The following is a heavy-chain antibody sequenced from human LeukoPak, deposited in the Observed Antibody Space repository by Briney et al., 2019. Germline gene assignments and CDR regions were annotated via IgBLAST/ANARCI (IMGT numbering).Heavy chain of an antibody. CDR1: GGSISNSLYY. D-gene: IGHD1-26*01. J-gene: IGHJ6*02. CDR2: LYYDGRT. CDR3: ARLNSGSYYVGYYYYGMDV. Sequence: SETLSLTCTVFGGSISNSLYYWAWFRQPPGKGLDWIGSLYYDGRTYYNPSLESRLTISVDTSKNQFSLKLSSVTAADTAVYYCARLNSGSYYVGYYYYGMDVWGQGTTVTVSS. V-gene: IGHV4-39*01.